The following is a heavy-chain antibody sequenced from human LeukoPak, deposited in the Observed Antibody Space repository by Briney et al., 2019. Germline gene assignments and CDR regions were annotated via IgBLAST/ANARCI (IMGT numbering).Heavy chain of an antibody. CDR1: GFTLSPYW. CDR2: IKQDGSAQ. J-gene: IGHJ4*02. CDR3: ARGGYGSTWYVWDY. Sequence: TGGSLRLSCAASGFTLSPYWMTWVRQAPGKGLEWVANIKQDGSAQHYVDSVKGRFTISRDNAKNSLYLQMNSLRVEDTAVYYCARGGYGSTWYVWDYWGQGTLVTVSS. D-gene: IGHD6-13*01. V-gene: IGHV3-7*01.